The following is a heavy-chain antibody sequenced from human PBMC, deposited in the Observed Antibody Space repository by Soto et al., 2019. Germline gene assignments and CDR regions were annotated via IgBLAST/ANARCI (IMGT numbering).Heavy chain of an antibody. V-gene: IGHV4-59*01. D-gene: IGHD5-18*01. CDR3: ARLTNRGYSFDRIRTFDY. J-gene: IGHJ4*02. Sequence: SETLSLTCTVSGGSISSYYWSWIRQPPGKGLEWIGYIYYSGSTNYNPSLKSRVTISVDTSKNQFSLKLSSVTAADTAVYYCARLTNRGYSFDRIRTFDYWGQGTLVTVSS. CDR2: IYYSGST. CDR1: GGSISSYY.